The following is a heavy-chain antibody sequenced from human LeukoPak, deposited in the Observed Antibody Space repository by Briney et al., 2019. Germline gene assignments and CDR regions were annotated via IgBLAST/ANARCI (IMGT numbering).Heavy chain of an antibody. J-gene: IGHJ4*02. Sequence: GGSLRLSCAASGFTFSDYYMSWIRQAPGKGLEWVSYISSSGSTIYYADSVKGRFTISRDNAKNSLYLQRNSLRAEDTAVYYCARDSITIFGVVIIDDYWGQGTLVTVSS. CDR3: ARDSITIFGVVIIDDY. CDR1: GFTFSDYY. CDR2: ISSSGSTI. V-gene: IGHV3-11*01. D-gene: IGHD3-3*01.